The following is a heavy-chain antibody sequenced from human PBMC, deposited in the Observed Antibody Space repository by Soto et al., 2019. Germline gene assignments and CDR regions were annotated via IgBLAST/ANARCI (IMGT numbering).Heavy chain of an antibody. Sequence: VQLLESGGGLVQPGGSLRLSCAASGFTFRDYAMNWVRLSPGKGLEWVSDISGNGASARHADSVKGRFTISRDNYRNTLYLQMNRPRVDDTDVYYCGKERRGSGASVCNFWGQGTLVTVSS. V-gene: IGHV3-23*01. J-gene: IGHJ4*02. CDR3: GKERRGSGASVCNF. D-gene: IGHD6-19*01. CDR2: ISGNGASA. CDR1: GFTFRDYA.